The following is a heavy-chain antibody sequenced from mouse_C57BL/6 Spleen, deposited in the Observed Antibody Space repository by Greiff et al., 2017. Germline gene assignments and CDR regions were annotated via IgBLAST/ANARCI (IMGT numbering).Heavy chain of an antibody. CDR1: GYSFTGYY. CDR2: INPSTGGT. V-gene: IGHV1-42*01. CDR3: ARSAVTSYYFDY. J-gene: IGHJ2*01. D-gene: IGHD2-2*01. Sequence: VQLQQSGPELVKPGASVKISCKASGYSFTGYYMNWVKQSPEKSLEWIGEINPSTGGTTYNQKFKAKATLTVDKSSSTAYMQLKSLTSEDSAVYYGARSAVTSYYFDYWGQGTTLTVSS.